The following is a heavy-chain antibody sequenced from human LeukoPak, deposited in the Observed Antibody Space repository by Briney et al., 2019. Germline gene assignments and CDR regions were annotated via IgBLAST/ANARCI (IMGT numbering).Heavy chain of an antibody. Sequence: SQTLSLTCAISGDSVSSNSAGWNRIRQSPSRGLEWLGRTYYRSKWYNEYAVSVKSRITINPDTSKNQFSLQLNSVTPEDTAVYYCAGANSGNLEIWGQGTMVIVSS. D-gene: IGHD1-26*01. J-gene: IGHJ3*02. V-gene: IGHV6-1*01. CDR3: AGANSGNLEI. CDR2: TYYRSKWYN. CDR1: GDSVSSNSAG.